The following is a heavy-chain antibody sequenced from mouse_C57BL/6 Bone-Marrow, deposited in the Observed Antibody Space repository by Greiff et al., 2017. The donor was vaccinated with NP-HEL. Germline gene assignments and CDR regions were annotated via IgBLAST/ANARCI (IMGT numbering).Heavy chain of an antibody. V-gene: IGHV1-64*01. CDR1: GYTFTNYW. CDR2: IHPNSGST. J-gene: IGHJ3*01. Sequence: VQLQQPGAELVKPGASVKLSCKASGYTFTNYWMNWVKQRPGQGLEWIGMIHPNSGSTNYNEKFKSKATLTVAKSSSTAYMQLSSLTSEDSSVYYCASPYYYGSSYGFAYWGQGTLVTVSA. D-gene: IGHD1-1*01. CDR3: ASPYYYGSSYGFAY.